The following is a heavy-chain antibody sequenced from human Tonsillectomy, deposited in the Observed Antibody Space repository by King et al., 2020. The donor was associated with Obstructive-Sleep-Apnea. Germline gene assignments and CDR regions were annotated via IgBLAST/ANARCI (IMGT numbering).Heavy chain of an antibody. D-gene: IGHD3-22*01. CDR2: IDWDDDK. V-gene: IGHV2-70*11. J-gene: IGHJ3*02. CDR3: ARNLPIGYYFAFDI. CDR1: GLSLSTSGMC. Sequence: TLKESGPALVKPTQTLTLTCTFSGLSLSTSGMCVSWIRQSPGKALEWLARIDWDDDKYYTTSLKTRLTISKDTSKNQVVLTMTNMDPVDTATYYCARNLPIGYYFAFDIWGPGTMVTVSS.